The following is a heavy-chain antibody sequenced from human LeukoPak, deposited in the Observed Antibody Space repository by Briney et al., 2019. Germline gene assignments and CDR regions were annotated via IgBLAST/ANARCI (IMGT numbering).Heavy chain of an antibody. J-gene: IGHJ3*02. CDR2: ISHSGST. D-gene: IGHD1-26*01. Sequence: SETLSLTCAVYGGPFSGYYWSWIRQPPGKKLEWIGEISHSGSTNYNPSLKSRITISMDTSKNQFSVNLSSVTAADTAVYYCARDKWEPRYAFDIWGQGTMVTVSS. V-gene: IGHV4-34*01. CDR3: ARDKWEPRYAFDI. CDR1: GGPFSGYY.